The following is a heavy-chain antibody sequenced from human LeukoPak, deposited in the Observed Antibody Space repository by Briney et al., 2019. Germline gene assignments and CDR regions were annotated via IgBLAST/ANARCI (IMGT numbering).Heavy chain of an antibody. CDR3: ARRNALWGTNGGDYFDY. Sequence: SETLSLTCTVSGGSISSYYWSWIRQPPGKGLEWIGYIYYSGSTNYNPPLKSRVTISVDTSKNQFSLKLSSVTAADTAVYYCARRNALWGTNGGDYFDYWGQGTLVTVSS. V-gene: IGHV4-59*01. CDR2: IYYSGST. J-gene: IGHJ4*02. CDR1: GGSISSYY. D-gene: IGHD2-8*01.